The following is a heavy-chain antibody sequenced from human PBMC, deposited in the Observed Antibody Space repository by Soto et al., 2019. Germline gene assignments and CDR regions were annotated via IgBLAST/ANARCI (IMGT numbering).Heavy chain of an antibody. V-gene: IGHV1-69*13. D-gene: IGHD5-18*01. CDR3: ARGGYSYGYQIRIVNAFDI. J-gene: IGHJ3*02. CDR1: GGTFSSYA. Sequence: SVKISCKASGGTFSSYAISWVRQAPGQGLEWMGGIIPIFGTANYAQKFQGRVTITADESTSTAYMELSSLRSEDTAVYYCARGGYSYGYQIRIVNAFDIWGQGTMVTVSS. CDR2: IIPIFGTA.